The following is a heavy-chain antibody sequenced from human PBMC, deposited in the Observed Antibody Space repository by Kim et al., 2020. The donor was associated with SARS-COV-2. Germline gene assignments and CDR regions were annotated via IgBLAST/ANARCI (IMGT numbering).Heavy chain of an antibody. V-gene: IGHV4-34*01. CDR3: ARCLSLRIFDY. CDR1: GGSFSGYY. J-gene: IGHJ4*02. D-gene: IGHD3-22*01. Sequence: SETLSLTCAVYGGSFSGYYWSWIRQPPGKGLEWIGEINHSGSTNYNPSLKSRVTISVDTSKNQFSLKLSSVTAADTAVYYCARCLSLRIFDYWGQGTLVTVSS. CDR2: INHSGST.